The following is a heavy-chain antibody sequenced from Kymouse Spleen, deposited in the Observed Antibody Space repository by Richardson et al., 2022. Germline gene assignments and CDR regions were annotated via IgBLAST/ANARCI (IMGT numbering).Heavy chain of an antibody. J-gene: IGHJ4*02. CDR1: GGSFSGYY. V-gene: IGHV4-34*01. D-gene: IGHD2-2*02. CDR3: ARGGVVPAARFDY. CDR2: INHSGST. Sequence: QVQLQQWGAGLLKPSETLSLTCAVYGGSFSGYYWSWIRQPPGKGLEWIGEINHSGSTNYNPSLKSRVTISVDTSKNQFSLKLSSVTAADTAVYYCARGGVVPAARFDYWGQGTLVTVSS.